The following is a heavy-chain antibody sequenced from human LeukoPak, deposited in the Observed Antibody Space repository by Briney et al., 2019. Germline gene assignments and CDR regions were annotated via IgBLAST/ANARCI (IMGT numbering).Heavy chain of an antibody. CDR1: GYTFTSFY. CDR3: ARDYHGSGSLTTFDY. CDR2: INPRGGSA. Sequence: ASVKVSCKASGYTFTSFYMHWVRQAPGQGLEWMGIINPRGGSATSAQKFQGRVTLTRDTSTSTVYMELSSLRSEDTAVYYCARDYHGSGSLTTFDYWGQGTLVTVSS. J-gene: IGHJ4*02. D-gene: IGHD3-10*01. V-gene: IGHV1-46*01.